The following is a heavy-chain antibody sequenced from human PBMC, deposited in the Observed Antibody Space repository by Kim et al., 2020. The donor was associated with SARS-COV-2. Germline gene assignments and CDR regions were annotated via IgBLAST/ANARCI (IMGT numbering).Heavy chain of an antibody. Sequence: DYAGSEKSRITIDADTSKTQFSLQLNSVSPEDTAVYYCARDTPGQKAYDIWGQGTMVTVSS. V-gene: IGHV6-1*01. J-gene: IGHJ3*02. CDR3: ARDTPGQKAYDI.